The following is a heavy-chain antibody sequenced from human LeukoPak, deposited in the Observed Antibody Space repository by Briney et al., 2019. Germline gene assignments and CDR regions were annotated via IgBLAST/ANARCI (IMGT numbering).Heavy chain of an antibody. Sequence: SVKVSCKASGGTFSSYAISWVRQAPGQGLEWMGGIIPTFGTANYAQKFQGRVTITADESTSTAYMELSSLRSEDTAVYYCARGPIAAATGGYFDYWGQGTLVTVSS. CDR2: IIPTFGTA. CDR3: ARGPIAAATGGYFDY. V-gene: IGHV1-69*01. CDR1: GGTFSSYA. D-gene: IGHD6-13*01. J-gene: IGHJ4*02.